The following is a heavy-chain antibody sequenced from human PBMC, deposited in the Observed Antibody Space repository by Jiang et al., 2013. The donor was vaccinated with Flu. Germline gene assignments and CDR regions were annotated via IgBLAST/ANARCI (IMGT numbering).Heavy chain of an antibody. Sequence: PGKGLEWMGIIYPGDSDTRYSPSFQGQVTISDDKSISTAYLQWSSLKASDTAMYYCVGGYSYGYPDAFDIWGQGTKVTVSS. CDR2: IYPGDSDT. CDR3: VGGYSYGYPDAFDI. V-gene: IGHV5-51*01. D-gene: IGHD5-18*01. J-gene: IGHJ3*02.